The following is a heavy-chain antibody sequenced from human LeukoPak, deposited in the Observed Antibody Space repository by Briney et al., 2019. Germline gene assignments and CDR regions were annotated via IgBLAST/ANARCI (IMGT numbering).Heavy chain of an antibody. CDR1: GFSLSTSGMC. V-gene: IGHV2-70*01. J-gene: IGHJ4*02. Sequence: SGPALVKPTQTLTLTCTFSGFSLSTSGMCVSWIRQPPGKALEWLALIDWDDDKYYSTSLKTRLTISKDTSTNQVVLTMTNMDPVDTATYYCARILYDYVWGSYRNFDYWGQGTLVTVSS. CDR2: IDWDDDK. CDR3: ARILYDYVWGSYRNFDY. D-gene: IGHD3-16*02.